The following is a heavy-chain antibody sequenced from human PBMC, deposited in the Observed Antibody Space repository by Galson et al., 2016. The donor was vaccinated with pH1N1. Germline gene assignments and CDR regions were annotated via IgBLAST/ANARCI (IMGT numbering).Heavy chain of an antibody. V-gene: IGHV4-4*02. CDR2: IYHIGGT. CDR1: GGSISSSNW. J-gene: IGHJ5*02. D-gene: IGHD4-23*01. Sequence: ETLSLTCAASGGSISSSNWWRWVRPPQGQGLEWMGEIYHIGGTNYNPSLKSRITISLAKSKNHFSLNLPSETAAYTAVYYCARDGGDYGGAGQYKYFDTWGQGTLVTVSS. CDR3: ARDGGDYGGAGQYKYFDT.